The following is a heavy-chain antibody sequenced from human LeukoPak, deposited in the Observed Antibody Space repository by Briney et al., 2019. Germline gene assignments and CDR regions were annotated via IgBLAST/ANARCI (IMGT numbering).Heavy chain of an antibody. D-gene: IGHD2-2*01. Sequence: QSGGSLRLSCAASGFTFSNYGMHWVRQAPGKGLEWVAYIRNDGSNNYYEVSVKGRFTISRDNSKNMLHLQMNSLRVEDTAVYYCAKEGGYCSSTSCYDYWGQGTLVTVSS. CDR2: IRNDGSNN. V-gene: IGHV3-30*02. CDR1: GFTFSNYG. J-gene: IGHJ4*02. CDR3: AKEGGYCSSTSCYDY.